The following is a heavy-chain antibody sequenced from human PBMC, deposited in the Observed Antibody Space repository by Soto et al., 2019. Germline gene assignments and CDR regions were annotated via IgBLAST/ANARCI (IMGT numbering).Heavy chain of an antibody. CDR1: GFTFSNAW. D-gene: IGHD3-9*01. V-gene: IGHV3-15*01. CDR2: IKSKTDGGTT. CDR3: TTDWGDYDILTGYTYGMDV. Sequence: PGGSLRLSCAASGFTFSNAWMSWVRQAPGKGLEWVGRIKSKTDGGTTDYAAPVKGRFTISRDDSKNTLYLQMNSLKTEDTAVYYCTTDWGDYDILTGYTYGMDVWGQGTTVTVSS. J-gene: IGHJ6*02.